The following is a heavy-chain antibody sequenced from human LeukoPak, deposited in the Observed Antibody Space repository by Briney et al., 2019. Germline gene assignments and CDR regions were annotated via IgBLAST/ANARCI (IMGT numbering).Heavy chain of an antibody. V-gene: IGHV3-9*01. J-gene: IGHJ3*02. CDR3: ARRSAAKDAFDI. D-gene: IGHD6-25*01. Sequence: PGGSLRLSCAASGFTFHDYAMHWVRQPPGKGLEWVSGISWNSGTITYADSVKGRFTISRDNAKNSLYLQMNSLRAEDTAVYYCARRSAAKDAFDIWGQGTKVTVSS. CDR2: ISWNSGTI. CDR1: GFTFHDYA.